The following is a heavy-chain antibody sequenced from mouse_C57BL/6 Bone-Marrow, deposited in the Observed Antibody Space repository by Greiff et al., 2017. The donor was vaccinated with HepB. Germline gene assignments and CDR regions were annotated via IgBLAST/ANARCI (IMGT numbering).Heavy chain of an antibody. D-gene: IGHD4-1*01. Sequence: QVQLQQPGAELVMPGASVKLSCKASGYTFTSYWMHWVKQRPGQGLEWIGEIDPSDSYTNYNQKFKGKSTLTVDKSSSTAYMQLSSLTSEDSAVYDCARSLGAWFAYWGQGTLVTVSA. CDR1: GYTFTSYW. V-gene: IGHV1-69*01. CDR2: IDPSDSYT. CDR3: ARSLGAWFAY. J-gene: IGHJ3*01.